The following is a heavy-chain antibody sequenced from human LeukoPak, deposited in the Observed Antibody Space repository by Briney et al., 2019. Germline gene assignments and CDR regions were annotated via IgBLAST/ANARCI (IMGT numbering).Heavy chain of an antibody. J-gene: IGHJ4*02. V-gene: IGHV4-34*01. D-gene: IGHD3-10*01. Sequence: PSETLSLTCAVYGGSFSGYYWSWIRQPPGKGLEWIGEINHSGSTNYNPSLKSRVTISVDASKNQFSLKLSSVTAADTAVYYCARAGVIFDYWGQGTLVTVSS. CDR2: INHSGST. CDR1: GGSFSGYY. CDR3: ARAGVIFDY.